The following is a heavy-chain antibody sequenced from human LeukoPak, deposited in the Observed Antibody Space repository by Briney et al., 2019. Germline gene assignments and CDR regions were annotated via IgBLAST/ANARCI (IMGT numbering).Heavy chain of an antibody. CDR2: IIPILGIA. CDR3: GRDVWGRDYFDY. CDR1: GGTFSSYT. Sequence: VASVKVSFKASGGTFSSYTISWVRQAPGQGLEWMGRIIPILGIANYAQKFQGRGPITTDKSTSTAYMELGSLRSEDTAVYYCGRDVWGRDYFDYWGQGTLVTVSS. J-gene: IGHJ4*02. V-gene: IGHV1-69*04. D-gene: IGHD3-16*01.